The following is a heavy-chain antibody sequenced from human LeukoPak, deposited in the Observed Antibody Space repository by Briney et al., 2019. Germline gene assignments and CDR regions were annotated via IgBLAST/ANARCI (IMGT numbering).Heavy chain of an antibody. Sequence: GGSLRLSCAASGFTFDDYAMHWVRQAPGKGLEWVSGINPDGTTTSYADSVKGRFTISRDNAKDTVYLQMNSLRAEDTAVYYCARVSIGWYSFDYWGQGTLVTVSS. CDR3: ARVSIGWYSFDY. V-gene: IGHV3-74*01. CDR1: GFTFDDYA. J-gene: IGHJ4*02. CDR2: INPDGTTT. D-gene: IGHD6-19*01.